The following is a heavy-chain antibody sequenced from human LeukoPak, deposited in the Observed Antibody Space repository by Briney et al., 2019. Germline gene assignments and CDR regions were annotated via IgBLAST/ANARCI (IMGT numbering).Heavy chain of an antibody. D-gene: IGHD3-22*01. CDR1: GGSFSGYY. J-gene: IGHJ4*02. V-gene: IGHV4-34*01. CDR3: ASVSYYDSSGYGGVDY. Sequence: PSETLSLTCAVYGGSFSGYYWSWIRQPPGKGLEWIGEINHSGSTNYNPSLKSRVTISVDTSKNPFSLKLSSVTAADTAVYYCASVSYYDSSGYGGVDYWGQGTLVTVSS. CDR2: INHSGST.